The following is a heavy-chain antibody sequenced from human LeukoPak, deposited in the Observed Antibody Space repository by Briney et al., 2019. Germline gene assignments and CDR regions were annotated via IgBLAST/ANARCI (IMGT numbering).Heavy chain of an antibody. V-gene: IGHV3-30*02. D-gene: IGHD2-2*01. CDR3: AKDPRPYCSSTSCYPYYFDY. CDR2: IRYDGSNK. CDR1: GFTFSSYG. J-gene: IGHJ4*02. Sequence: GGSLRLSCAASGFTFSSYGMHWARQAPGKGLEWVAFIRYDGSNKYYADSVKGRFTISRDNSKNTLYLQMNSLRAEDTAVYYCAKDPRPYCSSTSCYPYYFDYWGQGTLVTVSS.